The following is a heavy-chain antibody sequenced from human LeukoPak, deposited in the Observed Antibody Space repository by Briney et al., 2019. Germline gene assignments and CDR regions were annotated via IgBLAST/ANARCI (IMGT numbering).Heavy chain of an antibody. CDR1: GGSFSGYY. Sequence: SETLSLTCAVYGGSFSGYYWSWIRQPPGKGLEWIGEINHSGSTNYNPSLKSRVTISVDTSKNQFSLKLSSVTAADTAVYYCARTEAADSYDAFDIWGQGTMVTVSS. CDR3: ARTEAADSYDAFDI. J-gene: IGHJ3*02. CDR2: INHSGST. V-gene: IGHV4-34*01. D-gene: IGHD6-13*01.